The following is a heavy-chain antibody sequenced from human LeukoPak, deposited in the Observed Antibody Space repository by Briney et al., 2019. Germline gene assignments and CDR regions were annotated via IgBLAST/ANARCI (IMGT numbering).Heavy chain of an antibody. Sequence: KSSETLSLTCTVSGGSISSYYWSWIRQPPAKGLEWIGYIYYSGSTNYNPSLKSRVTISVDTSKNQFSLKLSSVTAADTAVYYCARNSEILIAAAGDNWFDPWGQGTLVTVSS. CDR2: IYYSGST. CDR3: ARNSEILIAAAGDNWFDP. V-gene: IGHV4-59*01. CDR1: GGSISSYY. D-gene: IGHD6-13*01. J-gene: IGHJ5*02.